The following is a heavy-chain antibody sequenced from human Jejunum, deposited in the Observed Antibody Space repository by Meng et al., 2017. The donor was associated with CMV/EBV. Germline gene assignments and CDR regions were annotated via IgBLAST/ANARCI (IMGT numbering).Heavy chain of an antibody. J-gene: IGHJ5*02. CDR1: CYSLRSTVVA. V-gene: IGHV2-5*02. CDR2: IEWDDDD. CDR3: AHRAYIPAAGTPHTNWFDP. Sequence: TWKGSAAPRGNHAKTLRLTGTVSCYSLRSTVVAVGWIRQPPGKALEWLALIEWDDDDRYSTSLKSRLTITKDTAKKQVVLTKTKMDPVDTATYYFAHRAYIPAAGTPHTNWFDPWGQGTLVTVSS. D-gene: IGHD6-13*01.